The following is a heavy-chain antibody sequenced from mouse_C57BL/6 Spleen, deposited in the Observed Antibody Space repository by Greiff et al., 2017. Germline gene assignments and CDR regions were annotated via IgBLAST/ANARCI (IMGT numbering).Heavy chain of an antibody. D-gene: IGHD2-4*01. V-gene: IGHV1-55*01. CDR2: IYPGSGST. CDR1: GYTFTSYW. J-gene: IGHJ4*01. Sequence: VQLQQPGAELVKPGASVKMSCKASGYTFTSYWITWVKQRPGQGLEWIGDIYPGSGSTNYNEKFKSKATLTVDPSSSTAYMQLSSLTSEDSAVYYCAREKVYYDYDEGYAMDYWGQGTSVTVSS. CDR3: AREKVYYDYDEGYAMDY.